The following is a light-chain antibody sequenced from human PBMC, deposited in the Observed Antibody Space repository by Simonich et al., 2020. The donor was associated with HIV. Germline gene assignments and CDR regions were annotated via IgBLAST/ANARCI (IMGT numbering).Light chain of an antibody. CDR3: QHYYNTAPT. Sequence: DIVMTQSPDSLAVSLCERATINCKSRQSVLSSSNNKNSLVWYQQKPDQPPKLLIYWASTRVSGVPDRFSGSGSGTDFTLTITSLQAEDVAVYYCQHYYNTAPTFVGGTKVEIK. CDR2: WAS. CDR1: QSVLSSSNNKNS. J-gene: IGKJ4*01. V-gene: IGKV4-1*01.